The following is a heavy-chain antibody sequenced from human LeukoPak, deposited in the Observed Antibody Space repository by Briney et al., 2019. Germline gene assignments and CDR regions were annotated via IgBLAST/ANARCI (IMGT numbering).Heavy chain of an antibody. J-gene: IGHJ3*02. D-gene: IGHD6-6*01. CDR1: GGTFSSYA. Sequence: GASVKVSCKASGGTFSSYAISWVRQAPGQGLEWMGWISAYNGNTNYAQKLQGRVTMTTDTSTSTAYMELRSLRSDDTAVYYCARNSRAYSSSQGYLTQYAFDIWGQGTMVTVSS. V-gene: IGHV1-18*01. CDR2: ISAYNGNT. CDR3: ARNSRAYSSSQGYLTQYAFDI.